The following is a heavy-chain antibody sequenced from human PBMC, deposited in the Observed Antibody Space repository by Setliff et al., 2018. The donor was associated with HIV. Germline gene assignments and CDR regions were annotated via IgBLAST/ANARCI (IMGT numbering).Heavy chain of an antibody. CDR3: ARVGANQSNLFGEYNFWSGRYYYYMDV. D-gene: IGHD3-10*02. V-gene: IGHV5-51*01. CDR2: IYPGDSDT. J-gene: IGHJ6*04. CDR1: GFSFTSYW. Sequence: GESLKISCQGSGFSFTSYWIGWVRQMPGKGLEWMGIIYPGDSDTRYSPSFQGQVTISADKSISTAYLQWSSLKAADTAIYYCARVGANQSNLFGEYNFWSGRYYYYMDVWGKGTTVTVSP.